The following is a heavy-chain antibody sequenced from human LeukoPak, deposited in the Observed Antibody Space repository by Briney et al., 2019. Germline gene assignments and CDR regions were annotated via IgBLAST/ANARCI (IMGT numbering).Heavy chain of an antibody. CDR1: GFTSGDYA. D-gene: IGHD3-22*01. CDR2: IRSKAYGGTA. J-gene: IGHJ3*02. Sequence: GGSLRLSCTVSGFTSGDYALTWFRQAPGKGLEWVGFIRSKAYGGTAEYAASVKGRFTISRDEYKSIVYMKMKSLKTEDTAVYYRSRVPIRTITVVIVGRGHDVFDIWGQGTMVTVSS. CDR3: SRVPIRTITVVIVGRGHDVFDI. V-gene: IGHV3-49*03.